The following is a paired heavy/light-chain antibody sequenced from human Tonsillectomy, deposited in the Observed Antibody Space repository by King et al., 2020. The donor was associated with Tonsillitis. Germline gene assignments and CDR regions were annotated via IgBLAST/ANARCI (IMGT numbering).Light chain of an antibody. CDR1: SSNIGSYY. CDR3: GTWDTSLSAYV. CDR2: EDN. J-gene: IGLJ1*01. V-gene: IGLV1-51*02. Sequence: QSVLTQPPSVSAASGQKVTISCSGSSSNIGSYYVSWYQQVPGTAPKLLIYEDNKRPSGIPDRFSGSKSGTSATLGITGLQTGDEADYYCGTWDTSLSAYVFVSGTRVTVL.
Heavy chain of an antibody. CDR3: AREYCTSDSCYGADY. D-gene: IGHD2-15*01. J-gene: IGHJ4*02. Sequence: QVQLVQSGGEVKKPGASVKVSCKASGYTLSSYGISWVRQAPGQGLEWMGWISSYNAATKYAKKFQGRVTMTTDTSTDTAYMELSSLRSDDTAVYYCAREYCTSDSCYGADYWGQGTLVTVSS. V-gene: IGHV1-18*04. CDR2: ISSYNAAT. CDR1: GYTLSSYG.